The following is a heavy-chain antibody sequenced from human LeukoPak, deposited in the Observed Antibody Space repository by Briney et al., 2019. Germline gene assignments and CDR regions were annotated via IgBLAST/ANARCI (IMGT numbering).Heavy chain of an antibody. CDR1: GYTSTSYD. Sequence: GASVKVSCKASGYTSTSYDINWVRQATGQGLEWMGWMNPNSGNTGYAQKFQGRVTITRNTSISTAYMELSSLRSEDTAVYYCARGPGYSGYDKEAFDIWGQGTMVTVSS. J-gene: IGHJ3*02. D-gene: IGHD5-12*01. V-gene: IGHV1-8*03. CDR3: ARGPGYSGYDKEAFDI. CDR2: MNPNSGNT.